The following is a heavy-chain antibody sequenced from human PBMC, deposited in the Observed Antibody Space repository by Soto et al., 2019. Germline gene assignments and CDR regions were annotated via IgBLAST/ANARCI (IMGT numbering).Heavy chain of an antibody. CDR2: IYTSGST. D-gene: IGHD3-10*01. Sequence: QVQLQESGPGLVKPSETLSLTCTVSGGSISSYYWSWIRQPAGKGLERIGRIYTSGSTNYNPSLKSRVTMSVDTSKNQFSLKLSSVTAADTAVYYCASSRSYYYGSGSYLYYYYGMDVWGQGTTVTVSS. CDR1: GGSISSYY. J-gene: IGHJ6*02. V-gene: IGHV4-4*07. CDR3: ASSRSYYYGSGSYLYYYYGMDV.